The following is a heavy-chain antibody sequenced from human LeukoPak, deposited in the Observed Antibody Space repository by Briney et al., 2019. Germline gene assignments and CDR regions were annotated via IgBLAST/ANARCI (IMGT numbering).Heavy chain of an antibody. V-gene: IGHV1-18*01. CDR1: GYTFTSYG. CDR3: ARPLYDYGDYDY. J-gene: IGHJ4*02. CDR2: ISAYNGNT. Sequence: GESLKISCKASGYTFTSYGISWVRQAPGQGLEWMGWISAYNGNTNYAQKLQGRVTMTTDTSTSTAYMELRSLRSDDTAVYYCARPLYDYGDYDYWGQGTLVTVSS. D-gene: IGHD4-17*01.